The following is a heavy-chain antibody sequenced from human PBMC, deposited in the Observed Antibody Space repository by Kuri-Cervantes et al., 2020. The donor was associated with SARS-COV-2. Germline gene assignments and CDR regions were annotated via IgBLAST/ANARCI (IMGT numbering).Heavy chain of an antibody. V-gene: IGHV4-34*01. CDR3: ARGTGYDFWSGLDYYFDY. J-gene: IGHJ4*02. CDR1: GESLSDYY. CDR2: INHSGST. D-gene: IGHD3-3*01. Sequence: ESLKISCAVYGESLSDYYWNWIRQPPGKGLEWIGEINHSGSTEYTPFLKSRLAISVDKAKNQVSLKVTSVSAANTAVYYCARGTGYDFWSGLDYYFDYWGQGITVTVSS.